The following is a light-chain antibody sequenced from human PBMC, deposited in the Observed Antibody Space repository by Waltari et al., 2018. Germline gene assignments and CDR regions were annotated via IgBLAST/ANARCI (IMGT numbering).Light chain of an antibody. CDR1: KLGDNY. CDR3: QAWDSSTAVV. J-gene: IGLJ2*01. CDR2: QDS. V-gene: IGLV3-1*01. Sequence: SYELTQPPSVSVSPGQTASITCSGYKLGDNYACWYQQKPGQSPVLVIYQDSKRPSGIPERFSGSNAGNTATLTISGTQAMDEADYYCQAWDSSTAVVFGGGTKLTVL.